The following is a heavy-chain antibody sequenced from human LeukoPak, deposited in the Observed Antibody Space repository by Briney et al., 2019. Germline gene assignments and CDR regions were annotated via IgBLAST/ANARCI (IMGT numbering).Heavy chain of an antibody. J-gene: IGHJ4*02. CDR2: ISSNGGST. V-gene: IGHV3-64D*06. D-gene: IGHD6-19*01. CDR1: GFTFSSNA. CDR3: VKTPARYSSGWYYDY. Sequence: GGSLRLSCSASGFTFSSNAMHWVRQAPGKGLEYVSAISSNGGSTYYADSVKGRFTISRDNSKNTLYLQMSSLRAEDTAVYYCVKTPARYSSGWYYDYWGQGTLVTVSS.